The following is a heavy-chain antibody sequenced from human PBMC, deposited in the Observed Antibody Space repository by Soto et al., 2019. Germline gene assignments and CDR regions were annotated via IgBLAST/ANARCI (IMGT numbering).Heavy chain of an antibody. Sequence: PSETLSLTCTVSGGSISRYRWSWSRQPPGEGLEWIGSIYYSGNTNYNPSLKSRVTISADTSKNEFSLRLRSVTTADTAVYYCARGQFNILTGYYIDFWGQGTLVTVSS. D-gene: IGHD3-9*01. CDR1: GGSISRYR. V-gene: IGHV4-59*12. J-gene: IGHJ4*02. CDR3: ARGQFNILTGYYIDF. CDR2: IYYSGNT.